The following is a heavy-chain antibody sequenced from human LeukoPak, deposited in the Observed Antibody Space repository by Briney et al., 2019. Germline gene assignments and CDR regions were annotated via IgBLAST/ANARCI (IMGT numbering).Heavy chain of an antibody. Sequence: PGGSLRLSCAASGFTLSIYGMSWVRQAPGKGLEWVSDISGNGGSTYYADSVKGRFTISRDNSKNTLYLQMKSLRAEDTAVYYCAKDTSFSSGSSAYDYWGQGTLVTVSS. CDR2: ISGNGGST. CDR3: AKDTSFSSGSSAYDY. CDR1: GFTLSIYG. V-gene: IGHV3-23*01. J-gene: IGHJ4*02. D-gene: IGHD6-19*01.